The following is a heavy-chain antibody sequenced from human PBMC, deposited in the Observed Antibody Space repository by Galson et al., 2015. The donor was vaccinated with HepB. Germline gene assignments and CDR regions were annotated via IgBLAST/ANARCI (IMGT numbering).Heavy chain of an antibody. D-gene: IGHD1-26*01. J-gene: IGHJ3*02. CDR2: ISYDGSSE. V-gene: IGHV3-30-3*01. CDR1: GFTFSSYA. CDR3: ARGTGKWDSGAFDI. Sequence: SLRLSCAASGFTFSSYAMNWVRQAPGKGLEWVAVISYDGSSEYYADSVKGRFTISRDTSKNTLYLQMNSLRAEDTAVYYCARGTGKWDSGAFDIWGQGTMVTVSS.